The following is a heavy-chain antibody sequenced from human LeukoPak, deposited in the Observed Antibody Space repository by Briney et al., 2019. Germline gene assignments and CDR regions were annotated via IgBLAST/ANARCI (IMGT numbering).Heavy chain of an antibody. CDR3: AKTEYYDFWSGYDQH. CDR2: IRYDGSNK. CDR1: GFTFSSYG. V-gene: IGHV3-30*02. J-gene: IGHJ1*01. Sequence: GGSLRLSCAASGFTFSSYGMHWVRQAPGKGLEWVAFIRYDGSNKYYADSVKGRFTISGDNSKNTLYLQMNSLRAEDTAVYYCAKTEYYDFWSGYDQHWGQGTLVTVSS. D-gene: IGHD3-3*01.